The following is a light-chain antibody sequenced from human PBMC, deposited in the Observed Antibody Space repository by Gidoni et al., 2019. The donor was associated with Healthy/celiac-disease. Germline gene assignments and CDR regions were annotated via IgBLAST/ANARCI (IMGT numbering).Light chain of an antibody. Sequence: EIVMPQSPATLSVSPGESATLSCRASQSVSSNLAWYQQKPGQAPRLLIYGASTRATGIPARVSGSGSGTEFTLTISSLQSEDFAVYYCQQYNNWSGTFGQGTKVEIK. CDR2: GAS. CDR1: QSVSSN. V-gene: IGKV3-15*01. J-gene: IGKJ1*01. CDR3: QQYNNWSGT.